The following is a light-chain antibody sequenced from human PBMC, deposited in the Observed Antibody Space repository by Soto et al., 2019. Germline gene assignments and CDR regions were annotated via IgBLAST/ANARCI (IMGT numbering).Light chain of an antibody. V-gene: IGKV1D-12*01. CDR1: QDVGRW. CDR2: AAS. J-gene: IGKJ5*01. Sequence: DIQMTQSPSSLSASVGDTVTITCRSSQDVGRWLSWYQQKPGKAPKILIFAASSLQSGVPSRFSGSGSGTDFTLTITSLQSEDFATYYCQHAKSFPVTFGQGTRLE. CDR3: QHAKSFPVT.